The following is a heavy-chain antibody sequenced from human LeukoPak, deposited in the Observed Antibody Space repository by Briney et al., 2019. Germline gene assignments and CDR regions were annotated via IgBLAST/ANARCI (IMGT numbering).Heavy chain of an antibody. CDR1: GGSISSGSYY. CDR2: MYYRGNT. V-gene: IGHV4-61*01. CDR3: ATGVHGIAAAGDYYFDY. Sequence: SQTLSLTCTVSGGSISSGSYYWSWIRQPPGKGLEWIGYMYYRGNTNYDPSLKSRVTISIDTPNNQFSLKLSSVTAADTAVYYCATGVHGIAAAGDYYFDYWGQGTLVTVSS. D-gene: IGHD6-13*01. J-gene: IGHJ4*02.